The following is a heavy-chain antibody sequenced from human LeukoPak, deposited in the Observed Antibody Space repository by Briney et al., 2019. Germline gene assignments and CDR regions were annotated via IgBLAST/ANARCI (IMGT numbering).Heavy chain of an antibody. CDR2: MNPNSGNT. CDR3: ARGATTMVRGVTSDAFDI. CDR1: GYTFTSYG. V-gene: IGHV1-8*02. D-gene: IGHD3-10*01. Sequence: ASVKVSCKASGYTFTSYGISWVRQAPGQGLEWMGWMNPNSGNTGYAQKFQGRVTMTRNTSISTAYMELSSLRSEDTAVYYCARGATTMVRGVTSDAFDIWGQGTMVTVSS. J-gene: IGHJ3*02.